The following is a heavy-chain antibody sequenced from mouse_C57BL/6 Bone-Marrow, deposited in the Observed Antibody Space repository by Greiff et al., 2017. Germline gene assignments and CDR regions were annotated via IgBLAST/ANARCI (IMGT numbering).Heavy chain of an antibody. CDR3: ASRRGAAQATGYFDY. V-gene: IGHV1-72*01. J-gene: IGHJ2*01. CDR1: GYTFTSYW. D-gene: IGHD3-2*02. Sequence: QVQLQQPGAELVKPGASVKLSCKASGYTFTSYWMHWVKQRPGRGLEWIGRIDPNSGGTKYNEKFKSKATLTVDKPSSTAYMQLSSLTSADSAVYYCASRRGAAQATGYFDYWGQGTTLTVSA. CDR2: IDPNSGGT.